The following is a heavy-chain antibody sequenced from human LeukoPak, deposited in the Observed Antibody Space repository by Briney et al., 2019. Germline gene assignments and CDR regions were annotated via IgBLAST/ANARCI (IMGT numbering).Heavy chain of an antibody. CDR1: GFTFSRAW. CDR3: TTDWDDGSRGIDY. D-gene: IGHD3-10*01. CDR2: IKRKSDGGTT. J-gene: IGHJ4*02. V-gene: IGHV3-15*01. Sequence: GGSLRLSCAASGFTFSRAWMSWVRQAPGKGLEWVGHIKRKSDGGTTDYAAPVKGRFTISRDDSRDTLYLQMNSLKTEDTAVYYCTTDWDDGSRGIDYWGQGTLVTVSS.